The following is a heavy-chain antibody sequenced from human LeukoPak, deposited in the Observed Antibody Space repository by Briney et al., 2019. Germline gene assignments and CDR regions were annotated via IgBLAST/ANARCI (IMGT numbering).Heavy chain of an antibody. CDR2: IYPRDGST. CDR3: ARDQEGFDY. Sequence: APVKVSCKASGYTFTSNYIHWVRQAPGQGLEWMGMIYPRDGSTSYAQKFQGRVTVTRDTSTSTVHMELSGLRSEDTAVYYCARDQEGFDYWGQGTLVTVSS. CDR1: GYTFTSNY. J-gene: IGHJ4*02. V-gene: IGHV1-46*01.